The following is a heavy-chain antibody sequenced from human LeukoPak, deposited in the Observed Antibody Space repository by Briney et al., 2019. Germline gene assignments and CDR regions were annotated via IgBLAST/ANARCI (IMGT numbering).Heavy chain of an antibody. CDR3: ARGGHNYAAAY. CDR2: LFYGGDT. V-gene: IGHV4-39*01. J-gene: IGHJ4*02. Sequence: KASETLSLTCTVSGGSISRTTYYWGWIRQPPGRGLEWIGGLFYGGDTYYNPSLKSRVTISADTSKNQFSLKVTSMTAADTGVYFCARGGHNYAAAYWGQGALVTVSS. D-gene: IGHD5-24*01. CDR1: GGSISRTTYY.